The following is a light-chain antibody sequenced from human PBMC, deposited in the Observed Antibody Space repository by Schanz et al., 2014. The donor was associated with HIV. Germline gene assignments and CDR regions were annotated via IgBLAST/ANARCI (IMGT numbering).Light chain of an antibody. J-gene: IGLJ1*01. Sequence: QSVLTQPPSVSGAPGQRVTISCTGGSSNLGTNFQVHWYQQLPGTAPKLLIYNNNIRPSGVPDRFSGSKSGTSASLAITGLQAVDEADYYCQSYDNSLTAYVFGAGTKLTVL. V-gene: IGLV1-40*01. CDR2: NNN. CDR1: SSNLGTNFQ. CDR3: QSYDNSLTAYV.